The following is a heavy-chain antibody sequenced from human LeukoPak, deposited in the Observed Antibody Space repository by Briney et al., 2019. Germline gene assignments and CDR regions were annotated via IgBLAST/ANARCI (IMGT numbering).Heavy chain of an antibody. V-gene: IGHV4-34*01. D-gene: IGHD1-1*01. CDR1: GASFSDRY. J-gene: IGHJ5*02. Sequence: SETRSLTCAVYGASFSDRYWTWIRQPPGKGLEWIGEIDQSRSTKCNPSLKGRVTISLDTSKNQFSLDLTSVTAADTAIYYCAASSQLGSYNWFDPWGQGTPVTVSS. CDR2: IDQSRST. CDR3: AASSQLGSYNWFDP.